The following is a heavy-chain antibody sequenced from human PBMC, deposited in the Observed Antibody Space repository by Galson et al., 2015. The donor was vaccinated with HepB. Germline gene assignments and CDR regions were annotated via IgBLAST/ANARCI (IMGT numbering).Heavy chain of an antibody. Sequence: SLRLSCAASGFTFSTYNMNWVRQAPGKGLEWISFINSTSITIYYADSVKGRFTISRDNARNSLFLQMNNLRNEDTAMYYCARASPPLTDGDSSSFAYWGQGTLVTVSS. V-gene: IGHV3-48*02. J-gene: IGHJ4*02. CDR3: ARASPPLTDGDSSSFAY. CDR1: GFTFSTYN. D-gene: IGHD3-22*01. CDR2: INSTSITI.